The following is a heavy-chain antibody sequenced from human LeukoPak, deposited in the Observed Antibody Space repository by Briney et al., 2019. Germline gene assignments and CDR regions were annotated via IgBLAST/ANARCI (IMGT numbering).Heavy chain of an antibody. J-gene: IGHJ5*02. CDR2: IYPGDSDT. Sequence: GESLKISCKGSGYSFTSYWIGWVRQMPGKGLEWMGIIYPGDSDTRYSPSFQGQVTISADKSISTAYLQWSSLKASDTAMYYCARQWRGYCSSTSCYLPNWFDPWGQGTLVTASS. V-gene: IGHV5-51*01. D-gene: IGHD2-2*01. CDR3: ARQWRGYCSSTSCYLPNWFDP. CDR1: GYSFTSYW.